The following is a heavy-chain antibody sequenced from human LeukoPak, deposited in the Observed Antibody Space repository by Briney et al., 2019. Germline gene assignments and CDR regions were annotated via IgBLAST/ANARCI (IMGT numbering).Heavy chain of an antibody. CDR2: IKPNSGNT. V-gene: IGHV1-8*01. CDR1: GYTFTSYD. Sequence: ASVKVSCKAYGYTFTSYDIIWLRQAPGQGPECVGWIKPNSGNTGYAQKCQGRVTMTRDTATSTAYMELNSLTYDETAVYYCTRNHLGLGLWGQGTMVTVSS. D-gene: IGHD1-14*01. CDR3: TRNHLGLGL. J-gene: IGHJ3*01.